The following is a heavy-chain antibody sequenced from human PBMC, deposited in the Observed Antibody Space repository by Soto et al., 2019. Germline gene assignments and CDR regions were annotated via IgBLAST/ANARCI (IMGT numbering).Heavy chain of an antibody. CDR1: GFTVSSNY. Sequence: GGSLRLSCAASGFTVSSNYMSWVRQAPGKGLEWVSVIYSGGSTYYADSVKGRFTISRDNSKNTLYLQMNSLRAEDTAVYYCARAAGATTIPDYWGQGTLVTVSS. D-gene: IGHD1-26*01. J-gene: IGHJ4*02. CDR3: ARAAGATTIPDY. CDR2: IYSGGST. V-gene: IGHV3-66*01.